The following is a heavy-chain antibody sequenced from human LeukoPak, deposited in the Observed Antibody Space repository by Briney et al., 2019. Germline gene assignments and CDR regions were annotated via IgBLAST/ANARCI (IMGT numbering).Heavy chain of an antibody. V-gene: IGHV4-59*12. J-gene: IGHJ4*02. CDR2: IYYIGST. D-gene: IGHD3-22*01. Sequence: PSETLSLTCTVSGDSITSYYWSWIRQPPGKGLEWIGCIYYIGSTNYNPSLESRVTMSVDTSKNQFSLKLSSVTAADTAVYYCARGPYYYDKFDYWGQGTLVTVSS. CDR3: ARGPYYYDKFDY. CDR1: GDSITSYY.